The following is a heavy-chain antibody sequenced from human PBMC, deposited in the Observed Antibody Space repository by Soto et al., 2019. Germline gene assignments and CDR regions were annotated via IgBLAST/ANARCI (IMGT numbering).Heavy chain of an antibody. V-gene: IGHV3-33*01. D-gene: IGHD6-19*01. J-gene: IGHJ4*02. Sequence: SGGSLRLSCAASGFTSSDYDMHWVRQAPGKRLEWVAVLWRDGSKVYYADSVKGRFTISRDNSKNTLYLEMNSLRVEDTAVYYCARDGTGWTGGDHWGQGTLVTVSS. CDR2: LWRDGSKV. CDR3: ARDGTGWTGGDH. CDR1: GFTSSDYD.